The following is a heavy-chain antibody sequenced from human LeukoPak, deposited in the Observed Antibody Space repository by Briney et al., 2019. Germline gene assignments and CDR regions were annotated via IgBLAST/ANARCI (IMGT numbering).Heavy chain of an antibody. Sequence: SETLSLTCTVSGGSVSSGSYFWSWIRQAPGKGLEWIGYIYYSGSIHYNPSLKSRVSISVDTSKNQFSLKLSSMTAADTAVYYCARDRRYCSGSTCYLDPYFDYWGQGTLVTVSS. CDR1: GGSVSSGSYF. D-gene: IGHD2-15*01. CDR2: IYYSGSI. CDR3: ARDRRYCSGSTCYLDPYFDY. V-gene: IGHV4-61*01. J-gene: IGHJ4*02.